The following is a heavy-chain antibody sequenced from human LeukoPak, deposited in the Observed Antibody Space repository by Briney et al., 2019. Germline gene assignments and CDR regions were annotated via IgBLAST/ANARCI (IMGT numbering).Heavy chain of an antibody. CDR1: GFTFSSYA. CDR3: ASQPWYYYDSSGYSPLGY. J-gene: IGHJ4*02. V-gene: IGHV3-30-3*01. D-gene: IGHD3-22*01. CDR2: ISYDGSNK. Sequence: GGSLRLSCAASGFTFSSYAMHWVRQAPGKGLEWVAVISYDGSNKYYTDSVKGRFTISRDNSKNTLHLQMNSLRAEDTAVYYCASQPWYYYDSSGYSPLGYWGQGTLVTASS.